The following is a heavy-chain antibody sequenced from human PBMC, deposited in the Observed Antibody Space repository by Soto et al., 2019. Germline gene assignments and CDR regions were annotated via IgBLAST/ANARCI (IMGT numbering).Heavy chain of an antibody. V-gene: IGHV1-18*01. CDR1: RYIFTNYG. CDR2: ITTYNGNT. Sequence: QVQLVQSGVEVREPGASVKVSCKAVRYIFTNYGVSWVRQAPGQGLEWMGWITTYNGNTEYAQKFKGRVTMTTDASTSTAYMELGSLRSDDTASYYCARALTGYGMDVWGQGTTFTVSS. CDR3: ARALTGYGMDV. J-gene: IGHJ6*02.